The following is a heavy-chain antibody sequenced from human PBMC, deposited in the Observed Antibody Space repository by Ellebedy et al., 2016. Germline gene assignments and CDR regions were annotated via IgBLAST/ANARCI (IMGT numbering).Heavy chain of an antibody. J-gene: IGHJ6*03. Sequence: GESLKISXAASGFTFSNAWMSWVRQTPGKGLEWVGRIKSKIDGGTTDYAAPVKGRFSISRDDSENTLYLQMNSLKTEDSAVYYCSTGWGPRGYYYYYYMDVWGKGTTVTVSS. CDR3: STGWGPRGYYYYYYMDV. V-gene: IGHV3-15*01. CDR1: GFTFSNAW. D-gene: IGHD7-27*01. CDR2: IKSKIDGGTT.